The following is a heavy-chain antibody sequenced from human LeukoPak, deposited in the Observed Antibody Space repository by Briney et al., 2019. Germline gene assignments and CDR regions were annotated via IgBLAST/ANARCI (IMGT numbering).Heavy chain of an antibody. J-gene: IGHJ3*02. V-gene: IGHV4-38-2*01. D-gene: IGHD7-27*01. CDR1: GYSISSGYY. CDR3: ARTGAFDI. CDR2: IYHSGST. Sequence: SETLSLTCAVSGYSISSGYYWGWIRQPPGKGLEWIGSIYHSGSTYYNPSLKSRVTISVDTSKNQFSLKLSSVTATDTAVYYCARTGAFDIWGQGTMVTVSS.